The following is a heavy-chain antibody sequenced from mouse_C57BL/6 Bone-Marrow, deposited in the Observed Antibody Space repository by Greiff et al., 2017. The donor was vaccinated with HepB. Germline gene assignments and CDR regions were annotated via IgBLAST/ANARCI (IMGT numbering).Heavy chain of an antibody. J-gene: IGHJ1*03. CDR3: ARAITTVVAFYWYFDV. D-gene: IGHD1-1*01. CDR1: GYTFTGYW. CDR2: ILPGSGST. Sequence: VQLQQSGAELMKPGASVKLSCKATGYTFTGYWIEWVKQRPGHGLEWIGEILPGSGSTNYNEKFKGKATFTADTSSNTAYMQLSSLTTEDSAIYYCARAITTVVAFYWYFDVWGTGTTVTVSS. V-gene: IGHV1-9*01.